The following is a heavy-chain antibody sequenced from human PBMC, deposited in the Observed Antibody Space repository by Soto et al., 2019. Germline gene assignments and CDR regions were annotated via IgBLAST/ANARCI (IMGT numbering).Heavy chain of an antibody. V-gene: IGHV3-48*02. J-gene: IGHJ3*02. D-gene: IGHD6-19*01. CDR3: ARSPTYSSGSYGDAFDI. CDR1: GFTFRSYS. CDR2: IGSSSSTI. Sequence: GGSLRLSCAASGFTFRSYSMNWVRQAPGKGLEWVSYIGSSSSTIYYADSVEGRFTISRDNAKNSLYLQMNSLRDEDTAVYYCARSPTYSSGSYGDAFDIWGQGTMVTVSS.